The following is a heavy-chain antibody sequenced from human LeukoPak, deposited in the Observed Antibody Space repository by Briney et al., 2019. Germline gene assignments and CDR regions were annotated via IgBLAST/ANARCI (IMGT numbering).Heavy chain of an antibody. CDR1: GFTFCSYG. J-gene: IGHJ4*02. D-gene: IGHD2-8*01. CDR2: IWYDGSNQ. V-gene: IGHV3-33*01. CDR3: ARDMVYARVGFFDY. Sequence: GRSLRLSCAASGFTFCSYGIHWVRQAPGKGLEWVAIIWYDGSNQYYADSVKGRFTISRDNSKNTVFLQMNSLRAEDTAVYYCARDMVYARVGFFDYWGQGSLVTVSS.